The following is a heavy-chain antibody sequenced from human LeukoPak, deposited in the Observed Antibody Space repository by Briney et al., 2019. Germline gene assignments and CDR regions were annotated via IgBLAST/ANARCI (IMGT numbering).Heavy chain of an antibody. D-gene: IGHD4/OR15-4a*01. CDR1: GYTFTGYY. Sequence: ASVKVSCKASGYTFTGYYMHWVRQAPGQGLEWMGWINAYNGNTNYARKLQGRVTMTTDTSTSTAYMELRSLRSDDTAVYYCAQLGQAVHGASDMWGEGRTVTV. CDR2: INAYNGNT. CDR3: AQLGQAVHGASDM. V-gene: IGHV1-18*04. J-gene: IGHJ6*01.